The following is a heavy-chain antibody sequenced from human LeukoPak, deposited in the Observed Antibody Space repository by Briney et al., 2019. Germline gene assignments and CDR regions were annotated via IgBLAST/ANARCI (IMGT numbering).Heavy chain of an antibody. D-gene: IGHD3-16*01. Sequence: GGSLRLSCAASGFNFYNYDIQWVRQAPGKGLEWLATISRDGKREFYTDFLKGGFTISRDNSRNTLYLQMNSLRTEHTAVYYCARYRYTDGGSYDVPWEFDYWGQGTLVTVSS. CDR2: ISRDGKRE. J-gene: IGHJ4*02. V-gene: IGHV3-30*04. CDR1: GFNFYNYD. CDR3: ARYRYTDGGSYDVPWEFDY.